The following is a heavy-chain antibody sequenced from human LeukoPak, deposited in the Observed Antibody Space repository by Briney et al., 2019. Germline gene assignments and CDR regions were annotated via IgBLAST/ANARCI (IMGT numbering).Heavy chain of an antibody. J-gene: IGHJ3*02. CDR1: GFTFSSYS. CDR3: TTEGSIYGNHALDI. Sequence: GGSLRLSCAASGFTFSSYSVNWVRQAPGKGLEWVGHIKRKSDGGTTDYGAPVQGRFTISRDDSKNTLYIQMNNLEVEDTAVYFCTTEGSIYGNHALDIWGQGTMVTVSS. V-gene: IGHV3-15*01. CDR2: IKRKSDGGTT. D-gene: IGHD3-10*01.